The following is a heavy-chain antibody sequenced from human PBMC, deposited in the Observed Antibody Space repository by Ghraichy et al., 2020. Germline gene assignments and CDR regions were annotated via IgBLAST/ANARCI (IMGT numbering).Heavy chain of an antibody. Sequence: ASVKVSCKVSGYTLTELSMHWVRQAPGKGLEWMGGFDPEDGETIYAQKFQGRVTMTEDTSTDTAYMELSSLRSEDTAVYYCATGWMATIGERVDYYFDYWGQGTLVTVSS. J-gene: IGHJ4*02. D-gene: IGHD5-24*01. CDR1: GYTLTELS. CDR3: ATGWMATIGERVDYYFDY. V-gene: IGHV1-24*01. CDR2: FDPEDGET.